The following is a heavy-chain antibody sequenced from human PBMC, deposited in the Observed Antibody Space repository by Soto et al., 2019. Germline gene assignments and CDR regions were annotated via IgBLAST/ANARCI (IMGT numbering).Heavy chain of an antibody. D-gene: IGHD6-13*01. J-gene: IGHJ4*02. CDR3: ARARATIAAAAIFDC. Sequence: SETLSLTCAVSGGSISTSNWWSWVRQPPGKGLEWIGEVYRTGSTTYNASLESRLTISVDKSKNQFSLKLTSVTAADTAVYYCARARATIAAAAIFDCWGQGTLVTVSS. V-gene: IGHV4-4*02. CDR1: GGSISTSNW. CDR2: VYRTGST.